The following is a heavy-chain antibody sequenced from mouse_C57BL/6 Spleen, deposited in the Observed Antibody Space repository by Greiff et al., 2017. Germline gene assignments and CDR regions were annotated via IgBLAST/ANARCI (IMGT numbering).Heavy chain of an antibody. D-gene: IGHD1-1*01. J-gene: IGHJ4*01. V-gene: IGHV1-74*01. Sequence: VKLQQPGAELVKPGASVKVSCKASGYTFTSYWMHWVKQRPGQGLEWIGRIHPSDSDTNYNQKFKGKATLTVDKSSSTAYMQLSSLTSEDSAVYYCAMGFDYYGSTHAMDDWGQGTSVTVSS. CDR2: IHPSDSDT. CDR1: GYTFTSYW. CDR3: AMGFDYYGSTHAMDD.